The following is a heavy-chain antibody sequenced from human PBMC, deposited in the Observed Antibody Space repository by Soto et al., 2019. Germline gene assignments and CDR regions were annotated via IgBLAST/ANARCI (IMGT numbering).Heavy chain of an antibody. J-gene: IGHJ6*02. CDR3: ARGQQAAIGDYYYHGLDV. CDR1: GFIFIGTA. V-gene: IGHV3-73*01. D-gene: IGHD3-10*01. Sequence: GSLRLSCSASGFIFIGTAIHWFRHAPVKGLEWFGRIRSRANNYATSSGASVRGRFTFFRDDSKNMAYLQMNTLKTEDTAIYYCARGQQAAIGDYYYHGLDVWGQGTSVTV. CDR2: IRSRANNYAT.